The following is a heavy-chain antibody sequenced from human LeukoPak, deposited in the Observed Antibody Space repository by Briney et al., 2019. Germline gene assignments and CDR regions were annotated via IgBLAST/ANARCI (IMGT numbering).Heavy chain of an antibody. J-gene: IGHJ5*02. CDR3: ARRLTQYDCFDP. Sequence: SETLSLTCAVYGGSFSGYYWSWIRQHPGKWLEWIGEINHSGSTNYNPSLKSRVTISVDTSKNQFSLHLNSVTPEDTAVYYCARRLTQYDCFDPWGQGILLTVSS. D-gene: IGHD2-2*01. CDR2: INHSGST. V-gene: IGHV4-34*01. CDR1: GGSFSGYY.